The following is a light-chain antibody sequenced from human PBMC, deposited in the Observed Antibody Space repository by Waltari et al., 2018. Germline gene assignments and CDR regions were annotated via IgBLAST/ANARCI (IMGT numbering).Light chain of an antibody. V-gene: IGLV2-14*01. Sequence: QSDLTQPASASGSPGQSITISCTGTNSDVGAYDYVSWYQQYPGKAPKLVIFDVSSRPSGASVRFSGSKSGNTASLIISHLQAEDEADYYCSSYTTNRHYVFGAGTKVTVL. CDR2: DVS. CDR1: NSDVGAYDY. J-gene: IGLJ1*01. CDR3: SSYTTNRHYV.